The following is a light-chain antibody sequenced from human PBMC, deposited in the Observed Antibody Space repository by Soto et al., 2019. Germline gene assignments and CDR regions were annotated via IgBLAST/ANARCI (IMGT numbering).Light chain of an antibody. CDR2: EVS. J-gene: IGLJ2*01. CDR1: SSDVGGYNY. CDR3: SSYAGSTV. Sequence: QSALTQPPSASGSPGQSVTISCTGTSSDVGGYNYVSWYQQHPGKAPKLMIYEVSKRPSGVPVRFSGSKSGNTASLTVSGLQAEDEADYYCSSYAGSTVFGGGTKLTVL. V-gene: IGLV2-8*01.